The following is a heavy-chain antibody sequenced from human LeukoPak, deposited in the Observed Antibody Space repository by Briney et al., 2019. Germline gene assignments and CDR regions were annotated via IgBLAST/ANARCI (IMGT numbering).Heavy chain of an antibody. CDR1: GYSISSGYY. D-gene: IGHD6-19*01. CDR2: IYHSGST. Sequence: PSETLSLTCAVSGYSISSGYYWGWIRQPPGKGLEWIGSIYHSGSTYYNPALKSRATISVDTSKTQFSLKLSSVTAADTAVYYCARQDSKTYSSGWYYFDYWGQGTLVTVSS. J-gene: IGHJ4*02. V-gene: IGHV4-38-2*01. CDR3: ARQDSKTYSSGWYYFDY.